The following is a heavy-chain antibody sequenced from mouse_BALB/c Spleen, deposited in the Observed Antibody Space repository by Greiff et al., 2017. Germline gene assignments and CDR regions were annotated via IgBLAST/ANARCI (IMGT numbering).Heavy chain of an antibody. CDR3: ARRDGSSSGNAMDD. D-gene: IGHD1-1*01. Sequence: EVQRVESGGGLVKPGGSLKLSCAASGFTFSSYAMSWVRQTPEKRLEWVATISSGGSYTYYPDSVKGRFTISRDNAKNTLYLQMSSLRSEDTAMYYCARRDGSSSGNAMDDWGQGTSVTVSS. CDR1: GFTFSSYA. CDR2: ISSGGSYT. J-gene: IGHJ4*01. V-gene: IGHV5-9-3*01.